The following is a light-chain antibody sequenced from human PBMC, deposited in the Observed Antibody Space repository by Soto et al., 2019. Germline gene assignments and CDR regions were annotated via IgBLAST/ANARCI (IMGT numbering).Light chain of an antibody. J-gene: IGLJ2*01. CDR3: SSHTISSTLV. Sequence: QSALTQPASVSGSPGQSITISCTGTSSDVGGYNYVSWYQQHPGKAPKLMIYEVSNRPSGISNRFSGSKSDNTASLTISGLQAEDEADYYCSSHTISSTLVFGGGTKLTVL. CDR1: SSDVGGYNY. V-gene: IGLV2-14*01. CDR2: EVS.